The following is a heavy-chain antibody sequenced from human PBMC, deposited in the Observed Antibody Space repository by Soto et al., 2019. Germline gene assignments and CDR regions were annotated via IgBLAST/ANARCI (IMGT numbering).Heavy chain of an antibody. V-gene: IGHV1-18*01. CDR3: ARESTSTCHDY. CDR1: GYTFTSYG. Sequence: QVQLVQSGAEVKKPGASVKVSRKASGYTFTSYGITWVRQAPGQGLEWMGWISAYNGNTKYAQKVQGRVTMTTDTSTSTAYMEMMSLRSDDTAVYYCARESTSTCHDYWGQGTLVTVSS. J-gene: IGHJ4*02. D-gene: IGHD2-2*01. CDR2: ISAYNGNT.